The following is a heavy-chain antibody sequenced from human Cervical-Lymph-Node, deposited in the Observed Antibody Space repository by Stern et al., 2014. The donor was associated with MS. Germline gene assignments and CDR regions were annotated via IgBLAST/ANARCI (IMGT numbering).Heavy chain of an antibody. CDR1: GFTFSSYA. Sequence: EMQLVESGGGLVQPGGSLRLSCAASGFTFSSYAMRWVRPAPGKGLDWVSAISAGGGSTYYADSVKGRFTISRDNSKNTLYMQMNSLRAEDTAVYYCAKDRSYDYVWGSLDYWGQGTLVTVSS. CDR2: ISAGGGST. V-gene: IGHV3-23*04. CDR3: AKDRSYDYVWGSLDY. D-gene: IGHD3-16*01. J-gene: IGHJ4*02.